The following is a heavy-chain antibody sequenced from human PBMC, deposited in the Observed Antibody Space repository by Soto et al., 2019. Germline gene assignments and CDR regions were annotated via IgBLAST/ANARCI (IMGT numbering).Heavy chain of an antibody. CDR1: GGSFKNYA. V-gene: IGHV1-69*01. CDR3: ARASDTSGYYY. J-gene: IGHJ4*02. CDR2: ILPVFDEL. Sequence: QVQLVQSGSEVKKPGSSVKVSCKVSGGSFKNYAISWVRQAPGQGLEWVGGILPVFDELHYAPKLQGRVTITADEATSTALLELGSLTSDDTAVYFCARASDTSGYYYWGQGTLVTVSS. D-gene: IGHD5-12*01.